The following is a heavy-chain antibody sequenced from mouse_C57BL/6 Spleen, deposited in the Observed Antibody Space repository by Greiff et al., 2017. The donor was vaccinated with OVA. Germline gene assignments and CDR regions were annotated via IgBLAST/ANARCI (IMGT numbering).Heavy chain of an antibody. CDR1: GFTFSSYA. V-gene: IGHV5S21*01. J-gene: IGHJ1*03. CDR3: AREDYGEFED. Sequence: EVNVVESGEGLVKPGGSLKLSCAASGFTFSSYAMSWVRQTPEKGLEWVAYISSGGDYIYYADTVKGRFTISRDNARNTLYLQMSSLKYEDTAMDYCAREDYGEFEDWGTGTTLTVSS. D-gene: IGHD1-1*02. CDR2: ISSGGDYI.